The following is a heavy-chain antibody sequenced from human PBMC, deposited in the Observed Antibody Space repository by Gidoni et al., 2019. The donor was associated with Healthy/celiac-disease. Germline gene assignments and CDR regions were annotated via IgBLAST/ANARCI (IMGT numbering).Heavy chain of an antibody. CDR3: ARDQLTTVTDSYDY. D-gene: IGHD4-17*01. Sequence: EVQLVESGGGLVQPGGSLRLSCAASGFTFSSYWMHWVRQAPGKGLVWVSRSNSDGSSTSYADSVKGRFTISRDNAKNTLYLQMNSLRAEDTAVYYCARDQLTTVTDSYDYWGQGTLVTVSS. V-gene: IGHV3-74*01. CDR1: GFTFSSYW. CDR2: SNSDGSST. J-gene: IGHJ4*02.